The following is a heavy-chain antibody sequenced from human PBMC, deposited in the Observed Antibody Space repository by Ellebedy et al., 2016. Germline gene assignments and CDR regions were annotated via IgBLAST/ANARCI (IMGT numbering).Heavy chain of an antibody. D-gene: IGHD3-3*01. CDR2: INSDGSST. Sequence: GGSLRLSXAASGFTFSSYWMHWVRQAPGKGLVWVSRINSDGSSTSYADSVKGRFTISRDNAKNTLYLQMNSLRAEDTAVYYCAKARAYYDFWSGGYYYGMDVWGQGTTVTVSS. CDR3: AKARAYYDFWSGGYYYGMDV. CDR1: GFTFSSYW. J-gene: IGHJ6*02. V-gene: IGHV3-74*01.